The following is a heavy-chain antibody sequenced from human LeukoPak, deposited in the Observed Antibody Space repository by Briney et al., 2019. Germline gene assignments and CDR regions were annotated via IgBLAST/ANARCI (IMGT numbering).Heavy chain of an antibody. CDR3: ARSRYSGYDYRYYYYYMDV. CDR1: GGTFSSYA. CDR2: IIPIFGTA. Sequence: SVKVSCKASGGTFSSYAISWVRQAPGQGLEWMGGIIPIFGTANYAQKFQGRVTITADESTSTAYMELSSLRSEDTAVDYCARSRYSGYDYRYYYYYMDVWGKGTTVTVSS. J-gene: IGHJ6*03. D-gene: IGHD5-12*01. V-gene: IGHV1-69*13.